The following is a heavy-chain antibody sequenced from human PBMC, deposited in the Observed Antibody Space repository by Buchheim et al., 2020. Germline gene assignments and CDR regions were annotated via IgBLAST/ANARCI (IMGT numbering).Heavy chain of an antibody. D-gene: IGHD6-13*01. CDR3: AKACVSSRGGLYYFDY. CDR2: ISGSGGST. CDR1: GFTFSSYA. Sequence: EVQLLESGGGLVQPGGSLRLSCAASGFTFSSYAMSWVRQAPGKGLEWVSAISGSGGSTYYADSVKGRFTISRDNSKKQLYLQMNSLRAEDTAVYYCAKACVSSRGGLYYFDYWGQGTL. V-gene: IGHV3-23*01. J-gene: IGHJ4*02.